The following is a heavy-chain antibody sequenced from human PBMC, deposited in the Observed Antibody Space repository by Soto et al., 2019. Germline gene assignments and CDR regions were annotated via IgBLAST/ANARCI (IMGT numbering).Heavy chain of an antibody. J-gene: IGHJ4*02. CDR2: INHSGST. V-gene: IGHV4-34*01. CDR3: ARDYWANEKRFES. CDR1: GGSFSGYY. Sequence: QVQLQQWGAGLLKPSETLSLTCVVYGGSFSGYYWSWIRQPPGKGLEWIGEINHSGSTNYSPSLKSRVSMSVDTSNNQFSLRLGPMTPADTAVYYCARDYWANEKRFESWGQGTLVTVSS. D-gene: IGHD2-8*02.